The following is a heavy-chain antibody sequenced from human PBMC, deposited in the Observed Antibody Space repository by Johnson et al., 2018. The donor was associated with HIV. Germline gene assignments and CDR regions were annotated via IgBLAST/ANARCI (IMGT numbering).Heavy chain of an antibody. CDR2: ISYDGSNK. CDR1: GFTFSSYG. J-gene: IGHJ3*02. V-gene: IGHV3-30*03. D-gene: IGHD3-16*02. CDR3: TTAIVIDAFDI. Sequence: VQLVESGGGVVQPGRSLRLSCAASGFTFSSYGMHWVRQAPGKGLECVAVISYDGSNKYYADSVKGRFTISRDNSKNTLFLQMSSLKTDDTAVYYCTTAIVIDAFDIWGQGTMVTVSS.